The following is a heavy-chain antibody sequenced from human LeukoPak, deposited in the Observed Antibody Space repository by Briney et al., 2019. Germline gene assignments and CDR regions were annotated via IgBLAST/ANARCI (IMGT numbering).Heavy chain of an antibody. Sequence: TSETLSLTCAVYGGSFSGYYWSWIRQPPGKGLEWIGEIKHSGSTNYNPSLKSRVTISVDTSKNQFSLKLSSVTAADTAVYYCARVPSYCTNGVCYTGYFDYWGQGTLVTVSS. V-gene: IGHV4-34*01. J-gene: IGHJ4*02. CDR3: ARVPSYCTNGVCYTGYFDY. CDR1: GGSFSGYY. CDR2: IKHSGST. D-gene: IGHD2-8*01.